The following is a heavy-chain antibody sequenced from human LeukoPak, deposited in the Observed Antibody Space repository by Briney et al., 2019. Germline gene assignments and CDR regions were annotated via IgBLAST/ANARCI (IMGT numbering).Heavy chain of an antibody. CDR2: IYYSGST. CDR3: ARGVGPASYYYYYMDV. V-gene: IGHV4-59*01. CDR1: GGSISSYY. Sequence: SETLSLTCTVSGGSISSYYWSWIRQPPGKGLEWIGYIYYSGSTNYNPSLKSRVTISVDTSKNQFSLKLSSVTAADTAVYYCARGVGPASYYYYYMDVWGKGNTVTVCS. J-gene: IGHJ6*03. D-gene: IGHD2-2*01.